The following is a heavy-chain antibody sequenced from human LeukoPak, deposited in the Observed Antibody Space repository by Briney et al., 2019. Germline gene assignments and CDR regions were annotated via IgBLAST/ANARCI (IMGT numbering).Heavy chain of an antibody. CDR3: AREEGIAADFDY. CDR1: GGSISSSSYY. CDR2: IYYSGST. J-gene: IGHJ4*02. V-gene: IGHV4-39*07. D-gene: IGHD6-13*01. Sequence: NPSETLSLTCTVSGGSISSSSYYWGWIRQPPGKGLEWIGSIYYSGSTYYNPSLKSRVTISVDTSKNQFSLKLSSVTAADTAVYYCAREEGIAADFDYWGQGTLVTVSS.